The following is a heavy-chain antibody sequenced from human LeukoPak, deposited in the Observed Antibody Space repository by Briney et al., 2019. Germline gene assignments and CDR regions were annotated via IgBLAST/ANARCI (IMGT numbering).Heavy chain of an antibody. CDR3: AKGHHYGDYESGFSY. CDR2: ISGAGGTT. V-gene: IGHV3-23*01. Sequence: GGSLRLSCAASGFTFSSYTMTWVRQAPGKGLEWVSSISGAGGTTYYADSVKGRFTISRDNSKNTLYLQMNSLRAEDTAVYYCAKGHHYGDYESGFSYWGQGTLVTVSS. D-gene: IGHD4-17*01. J-gene: IGHJ4*02. CDR1: GFTFSSYT.